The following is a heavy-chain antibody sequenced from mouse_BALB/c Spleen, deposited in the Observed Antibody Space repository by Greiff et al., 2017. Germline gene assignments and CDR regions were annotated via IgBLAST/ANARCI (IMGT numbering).Heavy chain of an antibody. Sequence: EVKLQESGAELVKPGASVKLSCTASGFNIKDTYMHWVKQRPEQGLEWIGRIDPANGNTKYDPKFQGKATITADTSSNTAYLQLSSLTSEDTAVYYCARCRYDYYYAMDYWGQGTSVTVSS. D-gene: IGHD2-14*01. V-gene: IGHV14-3*02. CDR2: IDPANGNT. CDR1: GFNIKDTY. J-gene: IGHJ4*01. CDR3: ARCRYDYYYAMDY.